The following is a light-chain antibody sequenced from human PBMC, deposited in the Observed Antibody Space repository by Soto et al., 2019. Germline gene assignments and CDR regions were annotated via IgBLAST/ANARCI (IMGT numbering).Light chain of an antibody. V-gene: IGLV2-14*01. CDR3: SSYTSISIDYV. Sequence: QSALTQPASVSGAPGQSITISCTGTSSDVGGYNYVSWYQQHPGKAPKLMIYEVSNRPSGVSHRFSGSKSGNTASLTISGRQAEDEADYYCSSYTSISIDYVFGTGTKLTVL. CDR2: EVS. J-gene: IGLJ1*01. CDR1: SSDVGGYNY.